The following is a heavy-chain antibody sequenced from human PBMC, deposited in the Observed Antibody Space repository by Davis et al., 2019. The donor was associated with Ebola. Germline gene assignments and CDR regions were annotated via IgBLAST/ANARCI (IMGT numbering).Heavy chain of an antibody. Sequence: ASVKVSCKASGYTFTGYYMHWVRQAPGQGLEWMGWINPNSGGTNYAQKFQGRVTMTRDTSISTAYMELSRLRSDDTAVYYCARDPYCTNGVCYAFDYWGQGTLVTVSS. D-gene: IGHD2-8*01. CDR2: INPNSGGT. CDR1: GYTFTGYY. J-gene: IGHJ4*02. CDR3: ARDPYCTNGVCYAFDY. V-gene: IGHV1-2*02.